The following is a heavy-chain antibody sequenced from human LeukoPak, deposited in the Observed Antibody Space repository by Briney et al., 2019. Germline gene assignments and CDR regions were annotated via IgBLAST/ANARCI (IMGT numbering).Heavy chain of an antibody. CDR2: VYNSGDT. CDR3: ARLKLGAYFDL. D-gene: IGHD3-16*01. CDR1: GGSTSSDY. J-gene: IGHJ2*01. V-gene: IGHV4-59*08. Sequence: PSETLSLTRTVSGGSTSSDYWSWIRQSPGKGLEWVGYVYNSGDTGKNPSLKSRVTILLDTSKNQCSLKLTSVGAADTAVYYCARLKLGAYFDLWGRGTLVTVSS.